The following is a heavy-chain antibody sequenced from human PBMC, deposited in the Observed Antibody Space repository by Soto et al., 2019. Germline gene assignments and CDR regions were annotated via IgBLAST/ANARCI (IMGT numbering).Heavy chain of an antibody. CDR3: ARTRRGGGNWFDP. CDR2: INHSGST. D-gene: IGHD2-15*01. Sequence: QVQLQQWGAGLLKPSETLSLTCAVYGGSFSGYYWSWIRQPPGKGLEWIGEINHSGSTNYNPSLNSRVTISVDTSKNQFSLKLSSVTAADTAVYYCARTRRGGGNWFDPWGQGTLVTVSS. V-gene: IGHV4-34*01. CDR1: GGSFSGYY. J-gene: IGHJ5*02.